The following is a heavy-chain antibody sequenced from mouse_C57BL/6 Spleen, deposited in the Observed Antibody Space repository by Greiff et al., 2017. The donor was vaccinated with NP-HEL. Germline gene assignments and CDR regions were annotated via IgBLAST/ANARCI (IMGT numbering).Heavy chain of an antibody. CDR2: INPNNGGT. CDR3: ARRGGLYGSPPFAY. J-gene: IGHJ3*01. D-gene: IGHD1-1*01. V-gene: IGHV1-18*01. Sequence: EVQLLQSGPELVKPGASVKIPCKASGYTFTDYNMDWVKQSHGKSLEWIGDINPNNGGTIYNQKFKGKATLTVDKSSSTAYMELRSLTSEDTAVYYCARRGGLYGSPPFAYWGQGTLVTVSA. CDR1: GYTFTDYN.